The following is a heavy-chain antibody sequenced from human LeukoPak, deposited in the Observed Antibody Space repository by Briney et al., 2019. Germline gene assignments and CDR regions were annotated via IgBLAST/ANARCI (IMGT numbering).Heavy chain of an antibody. CDR2: TSGSGGST. Sequence: GGSLRLSCAASGFTFSSYAMSWVRQAPGKGLEWVSATSGSGGSTYYADSVKGRFTISRDNSKNTLYLQMNSLRAEDTAVYYCAKGLPGIAALRSYFDYWGQGTLVTVSS. CDR3: AKGLPGIAALRSYFDY. D-gene: IGHD6-13*01. V-gene: IGHV3-23*01. J-gene: IGHJ4*02. CDR1: GFTFSSYA.